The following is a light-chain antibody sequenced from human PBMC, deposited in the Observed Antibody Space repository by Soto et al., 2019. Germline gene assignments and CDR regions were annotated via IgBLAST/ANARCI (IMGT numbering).Light chain of an antibody. J-gene: IGLJ2*01. V-gene: IGLV2-23*02. CDR1: SSDVGSYNL. Sequence: QSALTQPASVSGSPGQSITISCTGTSSDVGSYNLVSWYQQHPGKSPKLMIYEVSKRPSGVSNRFSGSKSGNTASLTISGLQAEDETDYYCCSSAGSRVFGRGTKITVL. CDR3: CSSAGSRV. CDR2: EVS.